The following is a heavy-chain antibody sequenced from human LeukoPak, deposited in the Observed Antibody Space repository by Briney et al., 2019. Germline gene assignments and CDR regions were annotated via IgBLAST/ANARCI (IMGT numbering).Heavy chain of an antibody. CDR3: ARDQRSGSGTYYNNWFDP. V-gene: IGHV4-30-4*08. J-gene: IGHJ5*02. CDR1: GGSISSSSYY. Sequence: PSETLSLTCTVSGGSISSSSYYWGWIRQPPGKGLEWIGFIYHSGSTYYSPSLKRRVSISVDTSKNQFSLKLTSVTAADTAVYYCARDQRSGSGTYYNNWFDPWGQGTLVTVSS. D-gene: IGHD3-10*01. CDR2: IYHSGST.